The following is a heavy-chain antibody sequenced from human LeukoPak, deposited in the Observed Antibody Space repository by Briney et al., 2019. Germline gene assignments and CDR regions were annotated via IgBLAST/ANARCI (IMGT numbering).Heavy chain of an antibody. CDR3: ARPSNYYYMDV. CDR2: INPNSGGT. CDR1: GYTFTGYY. V-gene: IGHV1-2*06. Sequence: ASVKVSCKASGYTFTGYYMHWVRQAPGQGVEGMGRINPNSGGTNYAQKFQGRVTMTRDTSISTAYMELSRLRSDDTAVYYCARPSNYYYMDVWGKRTTVTVSS. J-gene: IGHJ6*03.